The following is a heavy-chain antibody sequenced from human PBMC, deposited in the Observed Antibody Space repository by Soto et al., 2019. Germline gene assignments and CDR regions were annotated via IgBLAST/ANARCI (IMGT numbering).Heavy chain of an antibody. Sequence: QLVQSGPEVKKPGSSVKVSCKSVGDTFSSYAVSWVRQAPGQGLEWMGGIIPTFGTVNYAQKFQGRATITADKSSRLSYMELSSLKSDDTAVYYCAREAGDYGQPCFDYWGQGTLISVSS. D-gene: IGHD3-10*01. V-gene: IGHV1-69*06. J-gene: IGHJ4*02. CDR2: IIPTFGTV. CDR1: GDTFSSYA. CDR3: AREAGDYGQPCFDY.